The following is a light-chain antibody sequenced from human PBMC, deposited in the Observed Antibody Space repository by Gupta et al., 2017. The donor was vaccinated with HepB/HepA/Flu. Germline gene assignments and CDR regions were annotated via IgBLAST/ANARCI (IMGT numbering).Light chain of an antibody. CDR3: ATWDDSLNGVV. CDR1: SSNIGNNI. Sequence: QSVLTQPPSASGTPGQRVTVSCSGSSSNIGNNIVNWYQQIPGTAPKLLIYFNNQRPSGVPARISGSKSGTSASLAITGLQAEDEADYYCATWDDSLNGVVCGGGTKLTGL. V-gene: IGLV1-44*01. J-gene: IGLJ2*01. CDR2: FNN.